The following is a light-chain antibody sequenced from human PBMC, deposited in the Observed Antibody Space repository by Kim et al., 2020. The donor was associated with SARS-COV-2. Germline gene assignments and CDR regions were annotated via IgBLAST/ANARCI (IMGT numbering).Light chain of an antibody. CDR2: GAS. V-gene: IGKV3-15*01. Sequence: EIVMTQSPATLSVSPGERATLSCRASQSVSSNLVWYQQKPGQAPRLLIDGASTRATGIPARFSGSGSGTEFTLTISSLQSEDFAVYYCQQYNNWPRTFGQGTKVDIK. J-gene: IGKJ1*01. CDR1: QSVSSN. CDR3: QQYNNWPRT.